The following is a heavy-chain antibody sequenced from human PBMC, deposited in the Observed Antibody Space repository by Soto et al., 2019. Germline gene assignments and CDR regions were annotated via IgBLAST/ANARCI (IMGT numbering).Heavy chain of an antibody. CDR1: GGSISSGGYY. D-gene: IGHD5-12*01. Sequence: PSETLSLTCTVSGGSISSGGYYWSWIRQHPGKGLEWIGYIYYSGSTYYNPSLKSRVTISVDTSKNQFSLKLSSVTAADTAVYYCARANSGYDSDVDYWGQGTLVTSPQ. CDR2: IYYSGST. J-gene: IGHJ4*02. V-gene: IGHV4-31*03. CDR3: ARANSGYDSDVDY.